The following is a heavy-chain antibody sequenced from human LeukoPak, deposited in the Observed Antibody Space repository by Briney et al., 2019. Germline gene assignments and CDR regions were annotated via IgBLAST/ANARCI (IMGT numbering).Heavy chain of an antibody. J-gene: IGHJ3*02. Sequence: PGGSLRLSCAASGFTFSSYSMNWVRQAPGKGLEWVSSISSSSSYIYYADSVKGRFTISRDNAKNSLYLQMNSLRAEDTAVYYCARGDSSSWYSAFDIWGQGTMVTVSS. CDR1: GFTFSSYS. CDR3: ARGDSSSWYSAFDI. V-gene: IGHV3-21*01. D-gene: IGHD6-13*01. CDR2: ISSSSSYI.